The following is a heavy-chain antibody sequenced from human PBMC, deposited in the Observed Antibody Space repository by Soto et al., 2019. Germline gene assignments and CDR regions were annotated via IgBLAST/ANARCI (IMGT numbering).Heavy chain of an antibody. CDR3: ARVHFMVVAASTFDY. D-gene: IGHD2-21*02. Sequence: SETLSLTCTVSGYSISSGSYWGWIRQPPGKGPEWIASIYHGGTTFYNPSLKSRVTVSVDKSNNQFSLKLRSVTAADTAVYYCARVHFMVVAASTFDYWGNGTPGTVS. CDR1: GYSISSGSY. J-gene: IGHJ4*01. V-gene: IGHV4-38-2*02. CDR2: IYHGGTT.